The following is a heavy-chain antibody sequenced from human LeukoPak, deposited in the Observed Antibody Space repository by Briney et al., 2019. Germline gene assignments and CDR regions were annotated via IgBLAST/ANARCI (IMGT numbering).Heavy chain of an antibody. CDR1: GFTFSSYS. Sequence: PGRSLRLSCAASGFTFSSYSMNWVRQAPGKGLEWVSSISSSSSYIYYADSVKGRFTISRDNAKNSLYLQMNSLRAEDTAVYYCARVSGTTLNFDYWGQGTLVTVSS. D-gene: IGHD1-7*01. CDR2: ISSSSSYI. J-gene: IGHJ4*02. V-gene: IGHV3-21*01. CDR3: ARVSGTTLNFDY.